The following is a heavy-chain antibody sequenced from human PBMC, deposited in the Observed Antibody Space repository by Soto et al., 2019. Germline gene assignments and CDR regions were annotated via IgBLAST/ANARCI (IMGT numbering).Heavy chain of an antibody. CDR3: TDACYCDHFDL. Sequence: SETLSLTCTVSGVSISSSSYYWGWIRQPPGKGLEWIGSIYYSGSTYYNPSLKSRVTISVDTSKNQFSLKLSSVTAADTAAYYCTDACYCDHFDLWGHDTLATAAS. D-gene: IGHD2-15*01. CDR2: IYYSGST. V-gene: IGHV4-39*01. J-gene: IGHJ1*01. CDR1: GVSISSSSYY.